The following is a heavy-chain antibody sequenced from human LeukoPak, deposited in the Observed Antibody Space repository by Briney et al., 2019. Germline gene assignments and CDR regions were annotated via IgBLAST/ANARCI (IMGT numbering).Heavy chain of an antibody. J-gene: IGHJ4*02. CDR1: GYTFTSYG. CDR2: FDPEDGET. V-gene: IGHV1-24*01. CDR3: ATSLFDY. Sequence: ASVKVSCKASGYTFTSYGISWVRQAPGQGLEWMGGFDPEDGETIYAQKFQGRVTMTEDTSTDTAYMELSSLRSEDTAVYYCATSLFDYWGQGTLVTVSS.